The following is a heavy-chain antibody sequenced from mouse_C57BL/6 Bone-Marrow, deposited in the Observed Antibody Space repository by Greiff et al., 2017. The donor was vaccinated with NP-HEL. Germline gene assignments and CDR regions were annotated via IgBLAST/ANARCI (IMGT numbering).Heavy chain of an antibody. CDR3: ASYYFDY. CDR2: ISDGGSYT. Sequence: EVMLVESGGGLVKPGGSLKLSCAASGFTFSSYAMSWVRQTPEKRLEWVATISDGGSYTYYPDNVKGRFTISRDNAKNNLYLQMSHLKSEDTAMYYCASYYFDYWGQGTTLTVSS. J-gene: IGHJ2*01. V-gene: IGHV5-4*03. CDR1: GFTFSSYA.